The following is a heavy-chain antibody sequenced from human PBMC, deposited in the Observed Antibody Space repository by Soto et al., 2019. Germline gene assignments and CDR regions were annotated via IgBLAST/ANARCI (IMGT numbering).Heavy chain of an antibody. CDR1: GFTVSNYA. V-gene: IGHV3-23*01. D-gene: IGHD2-2*01. J-gene: IGHJ4*02. CDR2: ISGSGGSS. Sequence: EVQLLESGGGLVQPGGSRRLSCATSGFTVSNYAMSWVRQAPGKGLEGVSGISGSGGSSYYADSVKGRFTISRDNSKNTLNLQMDRVRAEDTAVYYCAKKSTDSSGYSDYWGQGTVVTVSS. CDR3: AKKSTDSSGYSDY.